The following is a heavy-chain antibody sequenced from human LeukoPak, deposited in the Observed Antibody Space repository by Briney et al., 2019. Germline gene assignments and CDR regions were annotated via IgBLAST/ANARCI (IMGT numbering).Heavy chain of an antibody. CDR2: IYYSGST. J-gene: IGHJ5*02. V-gene: IGHV4-39*07. Sequence: MPSETLSLTCTVSGGSISSSSYYWGWIRQPPGKGLEWIGSIYYSGSTYYNPSLKSRVTISVDTSKNQFSLKLSSVTAADTAVYYCARFLSGWFDPWGQGTLVTVSS. D-gene: IGHD2/OR15-2a*01. CDR3: ARFLSGWFDP. CDR1: GGSISSSSYY.